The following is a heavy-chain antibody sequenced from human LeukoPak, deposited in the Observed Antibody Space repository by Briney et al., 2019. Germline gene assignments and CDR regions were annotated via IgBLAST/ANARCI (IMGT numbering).Heavy chain of an antibody. J-gene: IGHJ5*02. Sequence: PSETLSLTCTVSGGFISNYYWSWIRQPPGKGLEWIGYIYYSGSTNYNPSLKSRVTISVDTSKNQFSLKLSSVTAADTAVYYCARNPGDWFDPWGQGTLVTVSS. V-gene: IGHV4-59*01. CDR1: GGFISNYY. CDR3: ARNPGDWFDP. D-gene: IGHD1-14*01. CDR2: IYYSGST.